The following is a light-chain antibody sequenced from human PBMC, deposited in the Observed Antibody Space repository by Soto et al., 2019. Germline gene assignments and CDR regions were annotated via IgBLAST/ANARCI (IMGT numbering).Light chain of an antibody. J-gene: IGLJ1*01. V-gene: IGLV3-21*02. CDR2: DDS. Sequence: SYELTQPPSGSVAPGQTATVNCGGNNVGSKSVHWYQQKPGQAPVLVVYDDSDRPSGIPERFSGSNSGNTATLTISRVEAGDEADYYCQVWDTSSDQGVFGTGTKLTVL. CDR1: NVGSKS. CDR3: QVWDTSSDQGV.